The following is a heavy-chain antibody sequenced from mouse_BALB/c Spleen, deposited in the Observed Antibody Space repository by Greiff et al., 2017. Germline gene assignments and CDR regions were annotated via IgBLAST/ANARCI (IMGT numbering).Heavy chain of an antibody. J-gene: IGHJ1*01. D-gene: IGHD2-4*01. CDR3: ARCYDYGWYFDV. Sequence: EVKVVESGGGLVKPGGSLKLSCAASGFTFSSYAMSWVRQTPEKRLEWVASISSGGSTYYPDSVKGRFTISRDNARNILYLQMSSLRSEDTAMYYCARCYDYGWYFDVWGAGTTVTVSS. CDR1: GFTFSSYA. CDR2: ISSGGST. V-gene: IGHV5-6-5*01.